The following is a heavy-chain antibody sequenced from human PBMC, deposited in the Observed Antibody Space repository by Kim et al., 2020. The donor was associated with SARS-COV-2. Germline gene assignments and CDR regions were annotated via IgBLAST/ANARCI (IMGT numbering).Heavy chain of an antibody. CDR3: AKDSEGWDRAVIIGGYFDY. D-gene: IGHD3-10*01. CDR1: GFTFSSYG. J-gene: IGHJ4*02. Sequence: GGSLRLSCAASGFTFSSYGMHWVRQAPGKGLEWVAVISYDGSNKYYADSVKGRFTISRDNSKNTLYLQMNSLRAEDTAVYYCAKDSEGWDRAVIIGGYFDYWGQGTLVTVSS. CDR2: ISYDGSNK. V-gene: IGHV3-30*18.